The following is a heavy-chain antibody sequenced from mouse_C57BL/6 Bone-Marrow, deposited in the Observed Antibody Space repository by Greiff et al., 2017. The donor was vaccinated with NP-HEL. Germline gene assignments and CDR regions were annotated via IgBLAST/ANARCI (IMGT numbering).Heavy chain of an antibody. D-gene: IGHD2-3*01. CDR3: ARDGILGWLLRGYAMDY. Sequence: VQLQQSGAELVKPGASVKLSCTASGFNIKDYYMHWVKQRTEQGLEWIGRIDPEDGETKYVPKFQGKATITADTSSNTAYLQLSSLTSEDTAVYYCARDGILGWLLRGYAMDYWGQGTSVTVSS. CDR2: IDPEDGET. V-gene: IGHV14-2*01. J-gene: IGHJ4*01. CDR1: GFNIKDYY.